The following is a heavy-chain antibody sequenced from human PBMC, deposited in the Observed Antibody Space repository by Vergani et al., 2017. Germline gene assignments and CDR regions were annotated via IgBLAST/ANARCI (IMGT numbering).Heavy chain of an antibody. CDR2: LSASDRRT. D-gene: IGHD6-19*01. CDR3: AKVGRAEVAGKFGGFDI. CDR1: GFTFIMHA. Sequence: EVQLLESGGDLVQPGGSLRLSCAASGFTFIMHAMRWVRQPPGKGLEWVSTLSASDRRTHYADSVKGRFTISRDNSKNTLCLHMTSLRTEDTAVYYCAKVGRAEVAGKFGGFDIWGQGTMVTVSS. J-gene: IGHJ3*02. V-gene: IGHV3-23*01.